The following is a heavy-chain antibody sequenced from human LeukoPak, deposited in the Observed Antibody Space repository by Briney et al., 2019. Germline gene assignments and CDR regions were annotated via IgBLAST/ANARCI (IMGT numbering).Heavy chain of an antibody. J-gene: IGHJ4*02. D-gene: IGHD1-26*01. CDR1: GFTFRSYE. CDR3: ARYRVGATDY. Sequence: GGSLRLSCAASGFTFRSYEMNWVRQAPGKGLEWVSYITGGGGSIYYADSVKGRFTISRDNAKNSLYLQMNSLRAEDTAVYYCARYRVGATDYWGQGTLVTVSS. CDR2: ITGGGGSI. V-gene: IGHV3-48*03.